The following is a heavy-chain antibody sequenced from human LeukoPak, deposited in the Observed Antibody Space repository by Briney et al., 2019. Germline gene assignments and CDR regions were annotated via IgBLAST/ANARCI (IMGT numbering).Heavy chain of an antibody. J-gene: IGHJ4*02. CDR1: GYTFTSYA. D-gene: IGHD3-3*01. V-gene: IGHV7-4-1*02. CDR2: INTNTGNP. CDR3: ARVSRSRGEWLFDY. Sequence: ASVKVSRKASGYTFTSYAMNWVRQAPGQGLEWMGWINTNTGNPTYVQGFTGRFVFSLDTSVSTAYLQISSLKTEDTAVYYCARVSRSRGEWLFDYWGQGTLVSVSS.